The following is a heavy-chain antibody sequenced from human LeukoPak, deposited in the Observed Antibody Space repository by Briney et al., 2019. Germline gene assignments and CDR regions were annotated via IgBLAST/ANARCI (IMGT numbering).Heavy chain of an antibody. CDR1: GFTFSSYA. J-gene: IGHJ6*03. CDR3: ARDLTVARWLQLGYYYYYYMDV. V-gene: IGHV3-30-3*01. D-gene: IGHD5-24*01. Sequence: HPGGSLRLSCAASGFTFSSYAMHWVRQAPGKGLEWVAVISYDGSNKYYADSVKGRFTISRDNSKNTLYLQMNSLRAEDTAVYYCARDLTVARWLQLGYYYYYYMDVWGKGTTVTVSS. CDR2: ISYDGSNK.